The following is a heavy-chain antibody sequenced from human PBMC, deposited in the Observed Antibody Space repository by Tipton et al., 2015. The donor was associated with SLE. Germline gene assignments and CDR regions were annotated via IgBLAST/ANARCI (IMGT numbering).Heavy chain of an antibody. CDR1: GGSISSYY. Sequence: TLSLTCTVSGGSISSYYWSWIRQPPGKGLEWIGYIYYSGSTNYNPSLKSRVTISVDTSKNQFSLKLSSVTAADTAVYYCARTFPYAGFDPWGQGTLVTVSS. CDR2: IYYSGST. J-gene: IGHJ5*02. V-gene: IGHV4-59*01. D-gene: IGHD4-23*01. CDR3: ARTFPYAGFDP.